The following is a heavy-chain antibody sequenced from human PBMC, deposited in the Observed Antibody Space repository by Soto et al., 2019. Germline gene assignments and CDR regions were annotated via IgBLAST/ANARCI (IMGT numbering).Heavy chain of an antibody. CDR1: GVAITGGNSS. J-gene: IGHJ6*02. D-gene: IGHD6-6*01. CDR2: IFYIGGR. CDR3: ARDRRVTNSSTPGDSYHYGLDV. Sequence: KLSGSLALPCTVSGVAITGGNSSRAGIRQAPGKGLEGIGNIFYIGGRSYNPSRQSRVTLSLDRSRNQFSLKLDSVTAADTAVYYCARDRRVTNSSTPGDSYHYGLDVWGQGTTVP. V-gene: IGHV4-30-4*01.